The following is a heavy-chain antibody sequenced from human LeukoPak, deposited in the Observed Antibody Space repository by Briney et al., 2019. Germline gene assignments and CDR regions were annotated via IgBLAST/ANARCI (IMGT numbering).Heavy chain of an antibody. CDR2: IYYSGST. D-gene: IGHD3-16*01. V-gene: IGHV4-39*07. J-gene: IGHJ4*02. CDR3: ARLWGTTFDY. Sequence: SETLSLTCTVSGGSISSSSYYWGWIRQPPGKGLEWIGSIYYSGSTYYNPSLKSRVTISVDTSKNQFSLKLSSVTAADTAVYYCARLWGTTFDYWGQGRLVTVSS. CDR1: GGSISSSSYY.